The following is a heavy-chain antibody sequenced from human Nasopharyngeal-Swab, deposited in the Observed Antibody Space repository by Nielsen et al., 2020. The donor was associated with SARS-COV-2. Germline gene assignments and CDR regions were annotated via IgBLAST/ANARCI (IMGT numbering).Heavy chain of an antibody. D-gene: IGHD3-22*01. V-gene: IGHV3-33*01. J-gene: IGHJ4*02. CDR2: IWYGGTNK. CDR1: GFSVTSHG. CDR3: HLSSGYDGYINY. Sequence: GGSLRLSCKASGFSVTSHGMHWVRQAPGKGLEWVAVIWYGGTNKFYADSVRGRLTISRDNSKNTLYLQMNSLRAEDTAMYYCHLSSGYDGYINYWGQGTLVTVSS.